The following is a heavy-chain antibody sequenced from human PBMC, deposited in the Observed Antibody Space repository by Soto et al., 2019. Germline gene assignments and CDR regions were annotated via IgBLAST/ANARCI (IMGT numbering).Heavy chain of an antibody. V-gene: IGHV3-21*01. CDR3: ARDGGGQYYDSSGYYSD. J-gene: IGHJ4*02. CDR2: ISSSSSYI. Sequence: SGGSLRLSCAASGFTFSSYSMNWVRQAPGKGLEWVSSISSSSSYIYCADSVKGRFTISRDNAKNSLYLQMNSLRAEDTAVYYCARDGGGQYYDSSGYYSDWGQGTLVTVSS. D-gene: IGHD3-22*01. CDR1: GFTFSSYS.